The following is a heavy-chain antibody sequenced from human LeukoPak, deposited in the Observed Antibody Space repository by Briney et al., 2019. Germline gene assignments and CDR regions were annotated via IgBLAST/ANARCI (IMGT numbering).Heavy chain of an antibody. D-gene: IGHD1-14*01. CDR2: INQNGSEM. V-gene: IGHV3-7*01. J-gene: IGHJ4*02. CDR3: ARDPLTQNDY. Sequence: PGGSLRLSCAASGFTFSSYWMSWVRQAPGKGLEWVANINQNGSEMYYVDSVKGRFTISRDNAKNSLYLQMNTLRAEDTALYYCARDPLTQNDYWGQGTLVTVSS. CDR1: GFTFSSYW.